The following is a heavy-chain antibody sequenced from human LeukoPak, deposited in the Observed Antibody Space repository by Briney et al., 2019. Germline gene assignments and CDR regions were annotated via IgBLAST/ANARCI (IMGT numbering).Heavy chain of an antibody. V-gene: IGHV4-30-2*01. Sequence: SETLSLTCAVSGGSISSGGYSWSWIRQPPGKGLEWIGYIYHSGSTYYNPSLKSRVTISVDRSKNQFSLKLSSVTAADTAVYYCARDKMATASDWGQGTLVTVSS. J-gene: IGHJ4*02. D-gene: IGHD5-12*01. CDR1: GGSISSGGYS. CDR3: ARDKMATASD. CDR2: IYHSGST.